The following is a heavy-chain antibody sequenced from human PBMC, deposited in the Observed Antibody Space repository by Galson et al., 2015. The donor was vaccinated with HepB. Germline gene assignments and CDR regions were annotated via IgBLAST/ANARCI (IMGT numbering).Heavy chain of an antibody. CDR1: GGSIRSSNYY. J-gene: IGHJ4*02. V-gene: IGHV4-39*07. CDR2: FYYSGTT. CDR3: ARGDNGDYRRY. Sequence: LTCTVSGGSIRSSNYYWDWIRQPPGQGLEWIGTFYYSGTTYYNPSLKSRVTISADTSKNQFSLRLTSVTAADTAVYYCARGDNGDYRRYWGQGILVSVSS. D-gene: IGHD4-17*01.